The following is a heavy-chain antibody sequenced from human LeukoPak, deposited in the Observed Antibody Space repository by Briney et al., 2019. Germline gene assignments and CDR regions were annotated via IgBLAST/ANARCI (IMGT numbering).Heavy chain of an antibody. CDR3: ARDQVSVAGTGIDY. D-gene: IGHD6-13*01. CDR1: GFTFSSYG. Sequence: GGSLRLSCAASGFTFSSYGMHWVRQAPGKGLEWVAVISYDGSNKYYADSVKGRFTISRDNAKNSLYLQMNSLRAEDTAVYYCARDQVSVAGTGIDYWGQGTLVTVSS. CDR2: ISYDGSNK. V-gene: IGHV3-30*03. J-gene: IGHJ4*02.